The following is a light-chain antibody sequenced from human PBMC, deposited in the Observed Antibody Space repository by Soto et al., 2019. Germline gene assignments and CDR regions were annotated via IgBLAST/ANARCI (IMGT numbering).Light chain of an antibody. V-gene: IGKV3-15*01. CDR3: QPNSNWTS. CDR1: QTVSRN. Sequence: ESVLTQSPATLSVSPGERATLSCRASQTVSRNLAWYQQRPGQAPRLLIYDISNRAAGAPARFSGSGSETEFTLTIRSQQSEDFAVYFCQPNSNWTSFGQGTRLEIK. J-gene: IGKJ5*01. CDR2: DIS.